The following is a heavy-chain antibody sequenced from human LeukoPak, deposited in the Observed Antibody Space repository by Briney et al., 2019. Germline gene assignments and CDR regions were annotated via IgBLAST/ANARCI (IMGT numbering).Heavy chain of an antibody. Sequence: SETLSLTCTVSGYSISSGYYWGWIRQPPGKGLEWIGSIYHSGSTYYNPSLKGRVTISVDTSKNQFSLKLSSVTAADTAVYYCARETYYYDSSRRPGIDYWDQGTLVTVSS. CDR3: ARETYYYDSSRRPGIDY. J-gene: IGHJ4*02. CDR2: IYHSGST. D-gene: IGHD3-22*01. V-gene: IGHV4-38-2*02. CDR1: GYSISSGYY.